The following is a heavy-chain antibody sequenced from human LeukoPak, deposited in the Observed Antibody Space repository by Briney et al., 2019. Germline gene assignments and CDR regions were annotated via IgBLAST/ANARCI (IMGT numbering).Heavy chain of an antibody. J-gene: IGHJ3*02. V-gene: IGHV4-59*01. Sequence: SSETLSLTCTVSGDSISDYYWSWIRQPPGKGLEWVGYISNSGSTNYNPSLKSRVTISVLTSKKQFSLKLSSVTAADTAVYYCAAYDSSGLSAFDIWGQGTMVTVSS. CDR2: ISNSGST. D-gene: IGHD3-22*01. CDR1: GDSISDYY. CDR3: AAYDSSGLSAFDI.